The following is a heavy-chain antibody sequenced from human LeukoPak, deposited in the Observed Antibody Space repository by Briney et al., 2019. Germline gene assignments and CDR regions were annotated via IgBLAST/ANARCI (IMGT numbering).Heavy chain of an antibody. D-gene: IGHD2-2*02. J-gene: IGHJ5*02. Sequence: GESLKISCKGSGYSFPNYWIGWVRQMPGKGLEWMGIIYPGDSHTRYSPSFQDQVTISVDKSISTAYLQWSSLKASDTAMYYCARGPYAYTSSATLGSYNWFDPWGQGSLLTVSS. CDR2: IYPGDSHT. CDR3: ARGPYAYTSSATLGSYNWFDP. V-gene: IGHV5-51*01. CDR1: GYSFPNYW.